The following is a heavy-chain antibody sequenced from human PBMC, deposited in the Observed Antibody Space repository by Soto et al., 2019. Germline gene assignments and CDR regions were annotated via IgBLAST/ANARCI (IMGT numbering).Heavy chain of an antibody. D-gene: IGHD1-26*01. CDR2: IDPDGSQK. Sequence: EVQLVDSGGDLVQPGGSLRLSCAASGFTFSTYWMSWVRQAPGKGLEWVANIDPDGSQKYYVDSVKGRFTISRDNAKNSLYLQMNSVRAEDTAVYYCARDMGPSGAYGYWGQVTLVTVSS. CDR3: ARDMGPSGAYGY. V-gene: IGHV3-7*03. CDR1: GFTFSTYW. J-gene: IGHJ4*02.